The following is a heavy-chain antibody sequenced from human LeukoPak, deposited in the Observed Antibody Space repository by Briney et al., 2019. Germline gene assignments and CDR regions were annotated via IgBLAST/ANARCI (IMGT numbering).Heavy chain of an antibody. CDR3: ARRVVNNRNWYFNL. CDR1: GYSFTSYW. V-gene: IGHV5-51*01. CDR2: IYPGDSDT. J-gene: IGHJ2*01. Sequence: GESLKISCKGSGYSFTSYWIGWVRQMPGKGLEGMGIIYPGDSDTRYSPSFQGQVTISAHKSISTAYLQWSSLKASDTAMYYCARRVVNNRNWYFNLWGRGTLVTVSS. D-gene: IGHD4-23*01.